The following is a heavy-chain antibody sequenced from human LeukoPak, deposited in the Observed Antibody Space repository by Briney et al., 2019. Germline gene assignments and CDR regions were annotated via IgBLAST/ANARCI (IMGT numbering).Heavy chain of an antibody. J-gene: IGHJ3*02. Sequence: SETLSLTCAVYGGSFSGYYWSWIRQPPGKGLEWIGEINHSGSTNYNPSRKSRVTISVDTSKNQFSLKLRSVTAADTAVYYCARALYYYDSSGYYYRAFDIWGQGTMVTVSS. CDR2: INHSGST. CDR3: ARALYYYDSSGYYYRAFDI. V-gene: IGHV4-34*01. CDR1: GGSFSGYY. D-gene: IGHD3-22*01.